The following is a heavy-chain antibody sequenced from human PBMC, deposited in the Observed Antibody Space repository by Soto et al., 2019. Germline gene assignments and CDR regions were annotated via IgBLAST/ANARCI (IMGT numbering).Heavy chain of an antibody. CDR1: GFTFSSYA. J-gene: IGHJ4*02. CDR2: ISGSGGST. Sequence: EVQLLESGGGLVQPGGSLRLSCAASGFTFSSYAMSWVRQAPGKGLEWVSAISGSGGSTYYADSVKGRFTISGDNSKNTLYLQMNSLRAEDTAVYYCAKGDCSSTSCYTSYFDYWGQGTLVTVSS. CDR3: AKGDCSSTSCYTSYFDY. D-gene: IGHD2-2*02. V-gene: IGHV3-23*01.